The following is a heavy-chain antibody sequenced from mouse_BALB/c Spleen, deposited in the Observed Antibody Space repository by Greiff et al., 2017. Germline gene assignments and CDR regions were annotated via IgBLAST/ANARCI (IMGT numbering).Heavy chain of an antibody. CDR2: ISSGGST. CDR3: ARGGFITTATGYFDY. D-gene: IGHD1-2*01. J-gene: IGHJ2*01. CDR1: GFTFSSYA. Sequence: EVQLVESGGGLVKPGGSLKLSCAASGFTFSSYAMSWVRQTPEKRLEWVASISSGGSTYYPDSVKGRFTISRDNARNILYLQMSSLRSEDTAMYYCARGGFITTATGYFDYWGQGTTLTVSS. V-gene: IGHV5-6-5*01.